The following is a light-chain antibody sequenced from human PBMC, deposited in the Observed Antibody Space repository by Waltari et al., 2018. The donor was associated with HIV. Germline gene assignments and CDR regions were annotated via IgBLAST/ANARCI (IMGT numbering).Light chain of an antibody. J-gene: IGKJ4*01. CDR3: QQSFSIPLT. CDR2: AAS. Sequence: DIQMTQSPSSLSASVGDRVTITCRASQSISSYLNWYQQKPGKAPNLLIYAASSLQSGVPSRFSGSGSGTDFTLTINSLQPEDFATYYCQQSFSIPLTFGGGTKVDIK. CDR1: QSISSY. V-gene: IGKV1-39*01.